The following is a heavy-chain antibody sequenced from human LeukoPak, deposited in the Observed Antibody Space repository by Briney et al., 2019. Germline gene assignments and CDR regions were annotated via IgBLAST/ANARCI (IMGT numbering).Heavy chain of an antibody. CDR2: INPHSGVT. J-gene: IGHJ5*02. CDR3: ARELIEDQNWFDP. CDR1: GYTFTDYF. Sequence: ASVKVSCKPSGYTFTDYFIHWVRQAPGQGLEWMGWINPHSGVTNYAQKFQARVTLTRDTTISTVYMELSGLRSDDTAVYFCARELIEDQNWFDPWGQGSQVTVSS. D-gene: IGHD3-22*01. V-gene: IGHV1-2*02.